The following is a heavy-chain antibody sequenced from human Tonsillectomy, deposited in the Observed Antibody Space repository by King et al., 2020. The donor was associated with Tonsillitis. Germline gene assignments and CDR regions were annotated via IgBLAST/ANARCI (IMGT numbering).Heavy chain of an antibody. Sequence: VQLVESGGGLVQPGGSLRLSCAASGFTFRSYSMNWVRQAPGKGLEWVSYISGSNSTLYYGDSVKGRFTISRDNAKNSLYLQMNSLRAEDTAVYYCARVLWDGDWYFDLWGRGPLVTVSS. CDR3: ARVLWDGDWYFDL. D-gene: IGHD2/OR15-2a*01. CDR2: ISGSNSTL. CDR1: GFTFRSYS. V-gene: IGHV3-48*01. J-gene: IGHJ2*01.